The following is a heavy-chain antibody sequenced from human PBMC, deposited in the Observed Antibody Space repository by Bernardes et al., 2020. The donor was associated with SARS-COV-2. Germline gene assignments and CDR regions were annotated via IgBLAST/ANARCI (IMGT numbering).Heavy chain of an antibody. CDR1: GFTFMNYA. V-gene: IGHV3-23*01. CDR2: ISSGFGT. J-gene: IGHJ4*02. D-gene: IGHD1-7*01. CDR3: TRGLELELITWFDY. Sequence: GGSLRLSCAASGFTFMNYAMTWVRQAPGKGLEQVSSISSGFGTYYADSVKGRFTISRDNSKNTLYLLMNSLRTDDTAVYYCTRGLELELITWFDYWGQGTLVTVSS.